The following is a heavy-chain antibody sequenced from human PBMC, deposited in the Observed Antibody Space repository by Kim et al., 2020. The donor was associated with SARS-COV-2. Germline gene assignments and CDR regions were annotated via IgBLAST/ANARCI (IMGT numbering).Heavy chain of an antibody. CDR1: GYTFTSYA. V-gene: IGHV7-4-1*02. Sequence: ASVKVSCKSSGYTFTSYAMNWVRQAPGQGLEWMGWINTNTGNPTYAQGFTGRFVFSLDTSVSTAYLQISSLKAEDTAVYYCARQGTDAIFGVVIVPNDAFDIWGQGTMVTVSS. J-gene: IGHJ3*02. D-gene: IGHD3-3*01. CDR3: ARQGTDAIFGVVIVPNDAFDI. CDR2: INTNTGNP.